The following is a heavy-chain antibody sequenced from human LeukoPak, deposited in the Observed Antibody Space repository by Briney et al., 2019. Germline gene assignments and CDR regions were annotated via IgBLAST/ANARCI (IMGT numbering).Heavy chain of an antibody. D-gene: IGHD6-6*01. CDR1: GGSFSGYY. V-gene: IGHV4-34*01. CDR3: AIIADRPTNLDY. CDR2: INHSGST. Sequence: SETLSLTCAVYGGSFSGYYWSWIRQPPGNGLEWIGEINHSGSTNYNPSLKSRVTISVDTSKNQFSLKLSSVTAADTAVYYCAIIADRPTNLDYWGQGTLVTVSS. J-gene: IGHJ4*02.